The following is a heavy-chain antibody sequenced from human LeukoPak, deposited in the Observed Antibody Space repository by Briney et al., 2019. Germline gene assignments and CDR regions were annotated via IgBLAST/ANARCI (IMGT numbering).Heavy chain of an antibody. CDR3: ARVQDFETRGYYLGY. Sequence: KTSETLSLTCTVSGGSISSSSYYWGWLRQPPGKGLEWIGSIYYSGSTYYNPSLKSRVTISVDTSKNQFSLKLSSVTAADTAVYYCARVQDFETRGYYLGYWGHGTLVTVSS. D-gene: IGHD3-22*01. V-gene: IGHV4-39*01. J-gene: IGHJ4*01. CDR1: GGSISSSSYY. CDR2: IYYSGST.